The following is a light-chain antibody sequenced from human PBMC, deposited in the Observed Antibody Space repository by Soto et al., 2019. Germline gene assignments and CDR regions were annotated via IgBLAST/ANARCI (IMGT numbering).Light chain of an antibody. CDR3: QTWGTGTLV. Sequence: QSVLTQSPSASASLGTSVKLNCTLSSGRSSYAIAWHQQQPEKGPRYLMKLNSDGSHNKGDGIPDRFSGSSSGAERYLTISSLQSEDEADYSCQTWGTGTLVFGGGTKLTVL. CDR1: SGRSSYA. CDR2: LNSDGSH. V-gene: IGLV4-69*01. J-gene: IGLJ2*01.